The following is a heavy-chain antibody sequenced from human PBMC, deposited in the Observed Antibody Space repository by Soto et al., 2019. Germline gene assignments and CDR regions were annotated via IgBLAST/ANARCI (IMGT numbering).Heavy chain of an antibody. V-gene: IGHV1-18*01. CDR2: ISAFNGNT. CDR3: AAGSSAQDYYYYGMDV. D-gene: IGHD6-6*01. J-gene: IGHJ6*02. Sequence: GASVKVSCKASGYTFTNYGFSWVRQAPGQGLEWMGWISAFNGNTKYTQKLQGRVTMTTDTSTSTGYMEVRSLTSDDTAVYFCAAGSSAQDYYYYGMDVWGQGTTVTVSS. CDR1: GYTFTNYG.